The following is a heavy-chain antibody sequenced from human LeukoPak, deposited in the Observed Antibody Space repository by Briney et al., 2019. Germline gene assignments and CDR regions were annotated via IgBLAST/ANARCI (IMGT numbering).Heavy chain of an antibody. CDR1: GFTFSNYG. CDR2: ISGSGDST. Sequence: PGGSLRLSCAASGFTFSNYGMSWVRQAPGKGLEWVSGISGSGDSTFYADPVKGRFTISRDNSKNRLYLQMNSLRAEDTAVYYCARHSSANHFDYWGQGTLVTVSS. V-gene: IGHV3-23*01. CDR3: ARHSSANHFDY. J-gene: IGHJ4*02. D-gene: IGHD2-21*01.